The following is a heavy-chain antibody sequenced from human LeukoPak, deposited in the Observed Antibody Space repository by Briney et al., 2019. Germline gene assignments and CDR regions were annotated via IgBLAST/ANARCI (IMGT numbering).Heavy chain of an antibody. V-gene: IGHV3-48*02. Sequence: GGSLRLSCAAPGVILSSNSMNWVRQAPGKGLEWVAYINWSGSDIFYADSVKGRFTISRDTAKNSLFLQMNSLRDEDAAVYYCARRISGWGGLDYWGQGTLVTVSS. CDR2: INWSGSDI. D-gene: IGHD6-19*01. CDR1: GVILSSNS. J-gene: IGHJ4*02. CDR3: ARRISGWGGLDY.